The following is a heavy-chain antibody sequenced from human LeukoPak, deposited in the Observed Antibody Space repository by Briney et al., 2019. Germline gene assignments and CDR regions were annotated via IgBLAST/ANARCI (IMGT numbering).Heavy chain of an antibody. CDR2: ISSSSSYI. Sequence: GGSLRLSCAASGFTFSSYSMNWVRQAPGKGLEWVSSISSSSSYINYADSVKGRFTISRDNAKNTLYLQMNSLRAEDTAVYYCAREDKGDIVGTIMAYYYYMDVWGKGATVT. CDR1: GFTFSSYS. J-gene: IGHJ6*03. CDR3: AREDKGDIVGTIMAYYYYMDV. D-gene: IGHD5-12*01. V-gene: IGHV3-21*01.